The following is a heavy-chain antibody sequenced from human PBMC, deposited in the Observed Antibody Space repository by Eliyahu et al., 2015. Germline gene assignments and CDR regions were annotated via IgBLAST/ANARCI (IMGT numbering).Heavy chain of an antibody. CDR2: TYYRSTWYY. Sequence: QVQLQQSGPGLXKPSADPLTHLXHPRXXXPHXPSAWGRXRQSPPRGXEWLGRTYYRSTWYYDYAVSVKGRISINPDTSKNQFSLQLNSVTPDDTAMYYCARGAHASSWSWGQGTLVTVSS. V-gene: IGHV6-1*01. CDR1: XXXPHXPSA. D-gene: IGHD6-13*01. J-gene: IGHJ4*02. CDR3: ARGAHASSWS.